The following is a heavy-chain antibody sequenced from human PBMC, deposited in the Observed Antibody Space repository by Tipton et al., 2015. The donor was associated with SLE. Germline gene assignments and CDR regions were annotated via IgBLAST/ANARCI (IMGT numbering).Heavy chain of an antibody. V-gene: IGHV4-30-2*01. CDR3: ARGRGIHLFDY. CDR2: IYHSGST. J-gene: IGHJ4*02. D-gene: IGHD3-10*01. Sequence: TLSLTCAVSGGSISSGGYSWSWIRQPPGKGLEWIGYIYHSGSTYYNPSLKSRVTISVDTSKNQFSLKLSSVTAADTAVYYCARGRGIHLFDYWGQGTLVTVSS. CDR1: GGSISSGGYS.